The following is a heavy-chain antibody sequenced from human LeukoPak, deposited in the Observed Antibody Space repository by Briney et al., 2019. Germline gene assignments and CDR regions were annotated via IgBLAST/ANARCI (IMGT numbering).Heavy chain of an antibody. J-gene: IGHJ6*04. CDR3: AREGLWFGELHTVGMDV. CDR2: ISAYNGNT. D-gene: IGHD3-10*01. V-gene: IGHV1-18*04. CDR1: GYTFTSYG. Sequence: ASVKLSCKASGYTFTSYGISWVRQAPGQGLEWMGLISAYNGNTNYAQKLQGRVTMTTDTSTSTAYMELRSLRSDDTAVYYCAREGLWFGELHTVGMDVWGKGTTVTVSS.